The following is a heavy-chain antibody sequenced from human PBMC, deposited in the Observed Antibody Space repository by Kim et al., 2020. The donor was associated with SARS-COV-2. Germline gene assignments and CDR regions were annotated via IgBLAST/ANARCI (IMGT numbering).Heavy chain of an antibody. J-gene: IGHJ6*01. Sequence: SVKVSCKASGCTFSSYAISWVRQAPGQGLEWMGWIIPVRGKANYSQKFQGRVTITADKSTSTAYMELSSLSSEDTAVYYCAREHRWCRAIDYYCYAIDV. CDR1: GCTFSSYA. CDR2: IIPVRGKA. D-gene: IGHD2-2*01. CDR3: AREHRWCRAIDYYCYAIDV. V-gene: IGHV1-69*10.